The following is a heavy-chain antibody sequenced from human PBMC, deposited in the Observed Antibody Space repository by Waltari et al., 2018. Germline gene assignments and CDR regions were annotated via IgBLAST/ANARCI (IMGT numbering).Heavy chain of an antibody. CDR2: IYFGGST. Sequence: QLHLQESGPGLVEPSETLSLTCSVSGGSIRSDSHYWVWTRQPPGKGLEGFGSIYFGGSTYYNPSLRGRLTISADTSKNQFSLRLTSVTASDTAVYYCARQSGITINEAAFDIWGPGTMVTVPS. D-gene: IGHD1-7*01. V-gene: IGHV4-39*01. J-gene: IGHJ3*02. CDR1: GGSIRSDSHY. CDR3: ARQSGITINEAAFDI.